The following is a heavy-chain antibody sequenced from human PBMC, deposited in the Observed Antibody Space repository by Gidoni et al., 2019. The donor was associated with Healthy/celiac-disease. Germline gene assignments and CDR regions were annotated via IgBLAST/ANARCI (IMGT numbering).Heavy chain of an antibody. CDR2: IYYSGST. Sequence: GWIRQPPGKGLEWIVSIYYSGSTYYNPSLKSRVTISVDTSKNQFSLKLSSVTAADTAVYYCARRVGNWFDPWGQGTLVTVSS. V-gene: IGHV4-39*01. CDR3: ARRVGNWFDP. D-gene: IGHD1-26*01. J-gene: IGHJ5*02.